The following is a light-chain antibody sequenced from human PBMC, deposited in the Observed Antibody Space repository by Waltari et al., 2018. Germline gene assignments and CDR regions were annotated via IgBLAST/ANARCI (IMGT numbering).Light chain of an antibody. V-gene: IGLV4-69*01. CDR2: VKSDGSH. J-gene: IGLJ3*02. Sequence: QLVLPQSPSASASLGASVKLTCTLSSGHSTNIIAWLQHQPEKGPRYLMNVKSDGSHHKGVGIPDRFSGSSSGAERYLTISSLQSEDEADYYCQTGGHGTWVFGGGTRLTVL. CDR3: QTGGHGTWV. CDR1: SGHSTNI.